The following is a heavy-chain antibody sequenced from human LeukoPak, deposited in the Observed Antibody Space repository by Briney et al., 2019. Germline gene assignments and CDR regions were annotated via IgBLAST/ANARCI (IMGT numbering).Heavy chain of an antibody. V-gene: IGHV3-53*01. Sequence: GGSLRLSCAASGFIVSGDFMSWVRQAPGKGLEWVSVIYSDGSTYYADSVKGRFTISRDNSKNTLYLQMNSLRAEDTAVYYCAKDLTAMVYYFDYWGQGTLVTVSS. CDR2: IYSDGST. CDR1: GFIVSGDF. J-gene: IGHJ4*02. D-gene: IGHD5-18*01. CDR3: AKDLTAMVYYFDY.